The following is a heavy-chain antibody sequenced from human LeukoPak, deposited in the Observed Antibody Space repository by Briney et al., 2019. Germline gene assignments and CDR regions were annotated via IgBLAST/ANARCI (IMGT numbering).Heavy chain of an antibody. CDR3: ARDGPRGHPFDP. CDR1: GGSISSSSYY. J-gene: IGHJ5*02. CDR2: IYYSGST. V-gene: IGHV4-39*07. Sequence: SETLSLTCTVSGGSISSSSYYWGWIRQPPGKGLEWIGSIYYSGSTYYNPSLKSRVTISVDTSKNQFSLKLSSVTAADTAVYYCARDGPRGHPFDPWGQGTLVTVSS.